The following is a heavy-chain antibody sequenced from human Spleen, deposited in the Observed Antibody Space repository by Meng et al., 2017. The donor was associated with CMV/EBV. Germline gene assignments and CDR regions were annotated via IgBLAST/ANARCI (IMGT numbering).Heavy chain of an antibody. CDR1: GFTFSNYW. CDR3: ARDLSLGWELQSVLFDY. V-gene: IGHV3-7*01. D-gene: IGHD1-26*01. J-gene: IGHJ4*02. Sequence: GESLKISCAASGFTFSNYWMSWVRQAPGKGLEWVANIKHDGSENYYVDSVKGRFSISRDNAKNSLYLQMNSLRAEDTAVYYCARDLSLGWELQSVLFDYWGQGTLVTVSS. CDR2: IKHDGSEN.